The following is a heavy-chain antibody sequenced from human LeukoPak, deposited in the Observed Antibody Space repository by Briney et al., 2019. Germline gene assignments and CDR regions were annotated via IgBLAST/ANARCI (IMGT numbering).Heavy chain of an antibody. V-gene: IGHV3-7*01. CDR1: GFTFSSHW. CDR3: TRGFDISDY. J-gene: IGHJ4*02. D-gene: IGHD3-3*02. CDR2: IKQDGSEK. Sequence: GGSLRLSCAASGFTFSSHWMSWIRQAPGKGLEWMAKIKQDGSEKYYLDSVKGRFTISRDNAKNSLYLQMNSLRVEDTAMFYCTRGFDISDYWGQGTVVTVSS.